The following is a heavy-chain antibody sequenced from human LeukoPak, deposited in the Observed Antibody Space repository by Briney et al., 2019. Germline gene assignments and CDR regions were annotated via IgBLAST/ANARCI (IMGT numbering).Heavy chain of an antibody. CDR1: GGTFSSYA. V-gene: IGHV1-69*05. D-gene: IGHD4-17*01. J-gene: IGHJ4*02. CDR3: ARDQGTVTTSAVDF. Sequence: GASVKVSCKASGGTFSSYAISWVRQAPGQGLEWMGGIIPIFGTANYAQKFQGRVTMTTDTSTSTAYMELRSLRSDDTAVYYCARDQGTVTTSAVDFWGQGTLVTVSS. CDR2: IIPIFGTA.